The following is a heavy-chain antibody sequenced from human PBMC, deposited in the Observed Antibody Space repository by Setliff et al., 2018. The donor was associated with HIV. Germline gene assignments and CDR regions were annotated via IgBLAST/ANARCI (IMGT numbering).Heavy chain of an antibody. CDR1: GFNFRGYN. D-gene: IGHD5-12*01. CDR3: ATHRVGQRPWLSDF. V-gene: IGHV3-21*01. Sequence: AGGSLRLSCAASGFNFRGYNMNWVRQAPGKGLEWVSSISTSSTYTYYADSVKGRFTISRDNAKNALYLQMNSLRAEDTAVYYCATHRVGQRPWLSDFWGQGTLVTVSS. J-gene: IGHJ4*02. CDR2: ISTSSTYT.